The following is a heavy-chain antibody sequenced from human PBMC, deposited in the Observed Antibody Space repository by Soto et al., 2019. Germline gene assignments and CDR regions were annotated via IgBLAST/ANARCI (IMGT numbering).Heavy chain of an antibody. V-gene: IGHV3-48*01. Sequence: PGGALRLSCAASVFTIIDYSMNCVRQAQGKGLEGVSYISRSSSTIYYADSVKGRFTISRDNAKNSLYLQMNSLRAEDTAVHYCARDYSSYGPFDYWGQGTLVPVSS. CDR1: VFTIIDYS. CDR3: ARDYSSYGPFDY. CDR2: ISRSSSTI. D-gene: IGHD5-18*01. J-gene: IGHJ4*02.